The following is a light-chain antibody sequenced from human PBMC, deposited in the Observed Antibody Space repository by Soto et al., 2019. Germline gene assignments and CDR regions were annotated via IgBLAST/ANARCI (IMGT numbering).Light chain of an antibody. V-gene: IGKV3D-20*01. CDR1: QSVSSSY. CDR3: QQYGSSLWT. J-gene: IGKJ1*01. CDR2: GAS. Sequence: EIVLTQSPATLSLSPGERATLSCGASQSVSSSYLAWYQQKPGLAPRLIIHGASSKATGIPDRFSGSGSGTDFTLTISRLEPEDFEVYYCQQYGSSLWTFGQGNKVEIK.